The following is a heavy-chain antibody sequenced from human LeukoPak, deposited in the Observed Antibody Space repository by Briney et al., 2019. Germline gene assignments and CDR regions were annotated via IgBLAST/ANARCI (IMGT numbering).Heavy chain of an antibody. V-gene: IGHV3-64D*06. CDR1: GFPFSYYA. D-gene: IGHD5-12*01. J-gene: IGHJ3*02. CDR3: VKDLHSEYMDYDSAFDI. Sequence: PGGPLRLSCSASGFPFSYYAMHWVRQAPGKGLEYVSVISGNGGRTYYADSVNGRVTISRDNSKNTLYLQLSGLRADDTAVYYCVKDLHSEYMDYDSAFDIWGQGTMVTVSS. CDR2: ISGNGGRT.